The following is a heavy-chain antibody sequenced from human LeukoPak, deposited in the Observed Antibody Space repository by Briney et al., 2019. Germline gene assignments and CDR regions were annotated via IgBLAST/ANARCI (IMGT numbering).Heavy chain of an antibody. D-gene: IGHD6-13*01. V-gene: IGHV3-30*18. CDR3: AKGAIAGGYYFDY. Sequence: GGSLRLSCAASGFTFSSYGMHWVRQAPGKGLEWVAVISYDGSNKLYADSVKGRFTISRGNSKNTVYLQMNSLRAEDTAVYYCAKGAIAGGYYFDYWGQGTLVTVSS. CDR1: GFTFSSYG. CDR2: ISYDGSNK. J-gene: IGHJ4*02.